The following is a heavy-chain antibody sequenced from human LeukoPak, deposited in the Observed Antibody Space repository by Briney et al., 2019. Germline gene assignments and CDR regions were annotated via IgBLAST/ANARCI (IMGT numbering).Heavy chain of an antibody. J-gene: IGHJ5*02. D-gene: IGHD2-21*01. CDR2: IKQDGSEK. CDR3: AKDSILKVVSPVAAS. Sequence: SGGSLRLSCAASGFTFTTYWMSWVRQAPGKGLEWVANIKQDGSEKYYVDSVKGRFAISRDNAKNSLFLQMNALRVEEKAVYYCAKDSILKVVSPVAASWGQGIQVHVSS. CDR1: GFTFTTYW. V-gene: IGHV3-7*01.